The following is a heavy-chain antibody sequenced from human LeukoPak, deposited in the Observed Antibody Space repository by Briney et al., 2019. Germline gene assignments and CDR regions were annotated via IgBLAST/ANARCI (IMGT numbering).Heavy chain of an antibody. CDR3: ARAPEYGLYYFDY. Sequence: SETLSLTCTVSGVSISSSNSYWGWIRQPPGKGLEWIGSIYYTGNTYYNPSLKSRVSISVDTSKNQFSLKLTSVTAADTAVYYCARAPEYGLYYFDYWGQGTLVTVSS. V-gene: IGHV4-39*07. CDR2: IYYTGNT. D-gene: IGHD1-14*01. J-gene: IGHJ4*02. CDR1: GVSISSSNSY.